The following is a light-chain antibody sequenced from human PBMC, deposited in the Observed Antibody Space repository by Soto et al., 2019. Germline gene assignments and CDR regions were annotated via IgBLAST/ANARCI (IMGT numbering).Light chain of an antibody. CDR3: QQYGSSGT. V-gene: IGKV3-20*01. Sequence: EIVLTQSPGTLSLSPGERATLSCRASQSVSNNYLAWYQQKPGQAPRLLIYGASNRATGIPDRFSGSGSGTDFTLTISRLEPEDFAVYSCQQYGSSGTFAQGTKVEIK. CDR1: QSVSNNY. CDR2: GAS. J-gene: IGKJ1*01.